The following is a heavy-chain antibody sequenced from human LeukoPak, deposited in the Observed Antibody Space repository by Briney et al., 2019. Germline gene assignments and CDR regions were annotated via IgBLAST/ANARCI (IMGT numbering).Heavy chain of an antibody. CDR3: AKHLFGDGSSSPLDGFDI. D-gene: IGHD6-6*01. V-gene: IGHV3-23*01. CDR2: ISGTGDST. CDR1: GLRFSSYA. J-gene: IGHJ3*02. Sequence: GGSLRLSCAASGLRFSSYAMGWVRQAPGKGLEWVSAISGTGDSTYYADSVEGRFTISRDNSKNTLYLQMNSLRAEDTAVYYCAKHLFGDGSSSPLDGFDIWGQGTMVTVSS.